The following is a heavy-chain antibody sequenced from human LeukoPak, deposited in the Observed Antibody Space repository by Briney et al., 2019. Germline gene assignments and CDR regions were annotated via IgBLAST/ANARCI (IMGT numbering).Heavy chain of an antibody. J-gene: IGHJ5*02. CDR2: INPNSGGT. CDR1: GYTFTGYY. CDR3: AREIYDILTGYYKENWFDP. Sequence: GASVKVSCKASGYTFTGYYMHWVRQAPGQGLEWMGWINPNSGGTNYAQKFQGRVTMTRDTSISTAYMELSRLRSDDTAVYYCAREIYDILTGYYKENWFDPWGQGTLVTVSS. D-gene: IGHD3-9*01. V-gene: IGHV1-2*02.